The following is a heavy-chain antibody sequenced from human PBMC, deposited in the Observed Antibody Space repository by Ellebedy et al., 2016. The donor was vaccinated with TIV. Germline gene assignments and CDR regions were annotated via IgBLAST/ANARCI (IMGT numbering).Heavy chain of an antibody. CDR2: ISSSSISI. J-gene: IGHJ4*02. CDR3: AKDAFGGVIDIFDY. D-gene: IGHD3-16*02. V-gene: IGHV3-23*01. Sequence: GESLKISXAASGFTFRRYDMNWVRQAPGKGLEWVSSISSSSISIYCADTVKGRFTISRDNSKNTLYLQMNSLRVDDTAAYYCAKDAFGGVIDIFDYWGQGTPVTVSS. CDR1: GFTFRRYD.